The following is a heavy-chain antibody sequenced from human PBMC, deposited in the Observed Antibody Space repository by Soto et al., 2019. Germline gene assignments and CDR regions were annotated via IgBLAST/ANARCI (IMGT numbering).Heavy chain of an antibody. D-gene: IGHD5-12*01. J-gene: IGHJ6*02. CDR3: ARDVRGHYYYYGMDV. CDR1: GNTFTSYG. Sequence: QVQLVQSGAEVKKPGASVKVSSKASGNTFTSYGISWVRQAPGQGLEWMGWISVYNGNTNYAQKLQGRVTMTTDTSTSTAYMELRSLRSDDTAVYYCARDVRGHYYYYGMDVWGQGTTVTVSS. V-gene: IGHV1-18*01. CDR2: ISVYNGNT.